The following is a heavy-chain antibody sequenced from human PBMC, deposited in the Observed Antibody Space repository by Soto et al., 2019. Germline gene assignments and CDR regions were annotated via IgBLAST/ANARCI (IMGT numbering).Heavy chain of an antibody. J-gene: IGHJ6*02. CDR1: GFSVSSSH. CDR2: IYSGGTT. V-gene: IGHV3-53*05. Sequence: GGSLRLSCAASGFSVSSSHMIWVRQAPGKGLEWVSVIYSGGTTYYAVSVKGRFTISRDNAKNSLYLQMNSLRAEDTAVYYCAKGAGSSYYYYYYGMDVWGQGTTVTVSS. D-gene: IGHD3-10*01. CDR3: AKGAGSSYYYYYYGMDV.